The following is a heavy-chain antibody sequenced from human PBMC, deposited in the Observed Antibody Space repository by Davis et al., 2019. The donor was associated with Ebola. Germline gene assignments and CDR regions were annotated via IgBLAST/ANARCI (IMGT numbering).Heavy chain of an antibody. CDR2: IIPIFGTA. CDR1: GGTFSSYA. CDR3: ASREVPAAIGYYYYYYGMDV. J-gene: IGHJ6*02. Sequence: SVKVSCKASGGTFSSYAISWVRQAPGQGLEWMGGIIPIFGTANYAQKFQGRVTITADESTSTAYMELSSLRSEDTAVYYCASREVPAAIGYYYYYYGMDVWGQGTTVTVSS. V-gene: IGHV1-69*13. D-gene: IGHD2-2*01.